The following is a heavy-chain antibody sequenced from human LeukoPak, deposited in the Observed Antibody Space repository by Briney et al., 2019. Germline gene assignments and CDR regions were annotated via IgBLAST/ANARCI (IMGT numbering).Heavy chain of an antibody. J-gene: IGHJ4*02. CDR3: AKFSPPGRGITFGGVIVRKAAYFDY. CDR1: GFTFSSYS. D-gene: IGHD3-16*02. Sequence: PGGSLRLSCAASGFTFSSYSMNWVRQAPGKGLEWVSAISGSGGSTYYADSVKGRFTISRDNSKNTLYLQMNSLRAEDTAVYYCAKFSPPGRGITFGGVIVRKAAYFDYWGQGTLVTVSS. CDR2: ISGSGGST. V-gene: IGHV3-23*01.